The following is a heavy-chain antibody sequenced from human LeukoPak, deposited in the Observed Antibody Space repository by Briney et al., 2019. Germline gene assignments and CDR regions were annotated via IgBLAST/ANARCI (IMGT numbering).Heavy chain of an antibody. CDR2: IYDSGSI. D-gene: IGHD3-10*01. CDR1: GGSIRSYF. CDR3: ARHGWFGELLYGWFDP. J-gene: IGHJ5*02. V-gene: IGHV4-59*01. Sequence: SETLSLTCTVSGGSIRSYFWSWIRQSPGKGLEWIGYIYDSGSINYNPSLKSRVTISVDTSKNQFTLKLSSVTAADTAVYYCARHGWFGELLYGWFDPWGQGTLVTVSS.